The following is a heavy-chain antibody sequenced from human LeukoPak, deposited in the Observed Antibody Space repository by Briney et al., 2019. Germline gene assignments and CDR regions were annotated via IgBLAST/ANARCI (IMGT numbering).Heavy chain of an antibody. J-gene: IGHJ4*02. D-gene: IGHD3-10*01. Sequence: GGSLRLSCAASGFTFSSYWMHWVRQAPGKGLVWVSRINSDGSSTSYADSVKGRFTISRDNSKNTLYLQMNSLRADDTAVYYCARNSLGGFPSLTDYWGQGTLVTVSS. V-gene: IGHV3-74*01. CDR1: GFTFSSYW. CDR2: INSDGSST. CDR3: ARNSLGGFPSLTDY.